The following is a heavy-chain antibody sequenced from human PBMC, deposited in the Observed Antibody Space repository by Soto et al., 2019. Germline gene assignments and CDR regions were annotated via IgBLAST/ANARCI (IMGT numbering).Heavy chain of an antibody. V-gene: IGHV4-39*01. J-gene: IGHJ6*02. CDR1: GGSISSSSYY. CDR3: ARQGGLWFGDFFYYYYGMDV. Sequence: PSETLSLTCTVSGGSISSSSYYWGWIRQPPGKGLEWIGSIYYSGSTYYNPSLKSRVTISVDTSKNQFSLKLSSVTAADTAVYYCARQGGLWFGDFFYYYYGMDVWGQGTTVTVSS. CDR2: IYYSGST. D-gene: IGHD3-10*01.